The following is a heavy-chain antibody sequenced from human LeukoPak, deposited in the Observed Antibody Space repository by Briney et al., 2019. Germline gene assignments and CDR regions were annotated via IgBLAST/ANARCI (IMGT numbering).Heavy chain of an antibody. CDR2: IYFTGRT. CDR1: GGSVNIDSYY. V-gene: IGHV4-61*01. Sequence: SETLSLTCSVSGGSVNIDSYYWSWIRQPPKKGLEWIGYIYFTGRTKYNPSLKSRVTISLDTSKNQFSLKMSSVIAADTAMYYCVREAPTSYYDASGFYRQTVVFDLWGQGTVVTVSS. CDR3: VREAPTSYYDASGFYRQTVVFDL. D-gene: IGHD3-16*01. J-gene: IGHJ3*01.